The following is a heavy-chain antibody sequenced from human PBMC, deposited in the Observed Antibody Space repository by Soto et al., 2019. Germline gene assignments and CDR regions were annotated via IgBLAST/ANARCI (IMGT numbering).Heavy chain of an antibody. D-gene: IGHD6-6*01. CDR1: GFTFSSYA. CDR2: ISGSGGST. J-gene: IGHJ3*02. CDR3: AKDLEQYQLVDAFDI. Sequence: EVQLLESGGGLVQPGGSLRLSCAASGFTFSSYAMSWVRQAPGKGLEWVSAISGSGGSTYYADSVKGRFTISRDNSKNSLYLQMNGLRAEDTAVYYCAKDLEQYQLVDAFDIWGQGTMVTVSS. V-gene: IGHV3-23*01.